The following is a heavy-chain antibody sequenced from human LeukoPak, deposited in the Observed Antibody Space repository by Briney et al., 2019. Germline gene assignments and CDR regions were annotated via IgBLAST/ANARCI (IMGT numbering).Heavy chain of an antibody. CDR1: GGSISSGSYY. CDR3: ARAGKDYYGSGSHLPFDY. Sequence: PSQTLSLTCTVSGGSISSGSYYWSWIRQPPGKGLEWIGRIYTSGSTNYNPSLKSRVTISVDTSKDQFSLTLSSVTAADTAVYYCARAGKDYYGSGSHLPFDYWGQGTLVTVSS. V-gene: IGHV4-61*02. D-gene: IGHD3-10*01. CDR2: IYTSGST. J-gene: IGHJ4*02.